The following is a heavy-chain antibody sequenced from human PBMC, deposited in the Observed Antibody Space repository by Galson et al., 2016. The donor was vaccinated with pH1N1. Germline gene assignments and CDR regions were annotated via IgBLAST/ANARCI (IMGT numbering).Heavy chain of an antibody. D-gene: IGHD2-21*01. CDR1: GFTFTDYY. J-gene: IGHJ3*02. CDR3: ARNRWGWLNVHGACDI. CDR2: ISSSSATL. Sequence: SLRLSCAASGFTFTDYYLGWIRQAPGRGLEWISYISSSSATLNYADSVKGLVTISRDNAEDSLYLHMNNLRAEDTAVYYCARNRWGWLNVHGACDIWGQGTMVTVSS. V-gene: IGHV3-11*01.